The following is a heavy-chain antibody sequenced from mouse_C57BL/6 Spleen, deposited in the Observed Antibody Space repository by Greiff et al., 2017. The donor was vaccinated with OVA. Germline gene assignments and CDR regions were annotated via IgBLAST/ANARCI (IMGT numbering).Heavy chain of an antibody. J-gene: IGHJ3*01. CDR1: GFTFSSYA. Sequence: DVMLVESGGGLVKPGGSLKLSCAASGFTFSSYAMSWVRQTPEKRLEWVATISDGGSYTYYPDNVKGRFTISRDNAKNNLYLQMSHLKSEDTAMYYCARDLLYWGQGTLVTVSA. CDR2: ISDGGSYT. V-gene: IGHV5-4*01. CDR3: ARDLLY.